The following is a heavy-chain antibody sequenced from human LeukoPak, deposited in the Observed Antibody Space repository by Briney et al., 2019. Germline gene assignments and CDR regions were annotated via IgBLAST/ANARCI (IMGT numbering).Heavy chain of an antibody. D-gene: IGHD6-19*01. J-gene: IGHJ4*02. V-gene: IGHV3-30*18. Sequence: GGSLRLSCAASGFTFSSYGMHWVRQAPGKGLEWVAVISYDGSNKYYADSVKGRFTISRDNSKNTLYLQMNSLRAEDTAVYYCAKGGKQWLVRVGPKHFDYWGQGTLVTVSS. CDR2: ISYDGSNK. CDR1: GFTFSSYG. CDR3: AKGGKQWLVRVGPKHFDY.